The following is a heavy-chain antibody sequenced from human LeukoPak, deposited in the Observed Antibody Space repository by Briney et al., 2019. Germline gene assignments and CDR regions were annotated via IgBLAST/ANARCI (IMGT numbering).Heavy chain of an antibody. Sequence: RGSLRLSCAASRFTFSNYGMHWVRQAPGKGLEWLAVVSSDGSIDYYADSVRGRFTVSRDNSKNTMFLQFNTLRPEDTAVYCCAREAMGTTFSAWFDPWGQGTLVTVSS. J-gene: IGHJ5*02. CDR2: VSSDGSID. D-gene: IGHD1-7*01. CDR1: RFTFSNYG. V-gene: IGHV3-30*03. CDR3: AREAMGTTFSAWFDP.